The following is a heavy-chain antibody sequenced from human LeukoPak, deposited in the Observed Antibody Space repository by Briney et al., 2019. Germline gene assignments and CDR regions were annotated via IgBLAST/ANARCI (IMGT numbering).Heavy chain of an antibody. D-gene: IGHD4-11*01. CDR1: GFTFSSST. CDR3: AITGVRDFDS. J-gene: IGHJ4*02. Sequence: GGSLRLSCAASGFTFSSSTMTWVRQAPGQGLDWVSSITSTGGGGTYYADSVKGRFTISRDNSKNTLYLQMNSLRAEDTAVYYCAITGVRDFDSWGQGTLVTVSS. CDR2: ITSTGGGGT. V-gene: IGHV3-23*01.